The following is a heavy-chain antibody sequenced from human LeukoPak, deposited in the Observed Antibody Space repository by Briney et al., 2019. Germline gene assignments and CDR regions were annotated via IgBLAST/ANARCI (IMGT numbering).Heavy chain of an antibody. J-gene: IGHJ6*02. Sequence: SETLSLTCTVSGGSISSYYWSWIRQPPGKGLEWIGYIYYSGSTNYNPSLKSRVTISVDTSKNQFSLKLSSETAADTAVYYCARDYIVVVPAAISYGMDVWGQGTTVTVSS. V-gene: IGHV4-59*01. CDR2: IYYSGST. CDR1: GGSISSYY. CDR3: ARDYIVVVPAAISYGMDV. D-gene: IGHD2-2*01.